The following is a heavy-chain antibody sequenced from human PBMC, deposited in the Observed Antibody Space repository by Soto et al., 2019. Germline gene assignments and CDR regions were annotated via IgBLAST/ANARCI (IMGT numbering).Heavy chain of an antibody. Sequence: VASVKVSCKASGYTFTSYAMHWVRQAPGQRLEWMGWINAGNGNTKYSQKFQGRVTITRDTSASTAYMELSSLRSEDTAVYYCARDGVAVAFDYWGQGTLVTVSS. J-gene: IGHJ4*02. V-gene: IGHV1-3*01. CDR3: ARDGVAVAFDY. CDR1: GYTFTSYA. CDR2: INAGNGNT. D-gene: IGHD6-19*01.